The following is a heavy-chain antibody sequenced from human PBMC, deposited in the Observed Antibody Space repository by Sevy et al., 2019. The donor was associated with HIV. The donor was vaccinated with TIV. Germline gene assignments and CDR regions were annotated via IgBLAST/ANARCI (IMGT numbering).Heavy chain of an antibody. V-gene: IGHV3-33*01. D-gene: IGHD4-17*01. Sequence: GGSLRLSCAASGFTFSTYGMHWVRQAPGKGLGWVGVIWFDESNTYYADSVKARFTITRDIAKNTQHLQMNSLRAEDTAVYYCARDLEFYDYGDYGPSFMPDYWGQGTLVTVSS. CDR3: ARDLEFYDYGDYGPSFMPDY. J-gene: IGHJ4*02. CDR1: GFTFSTYG. CDR2: IWFDESNT.